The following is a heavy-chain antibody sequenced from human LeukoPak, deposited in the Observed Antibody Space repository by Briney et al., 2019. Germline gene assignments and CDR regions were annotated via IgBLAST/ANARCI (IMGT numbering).Heavy chain of an antibody. CDR2: ISSSSSTI. V-gene: IGHV3-48*01. CDR3: ARDYSGYDLGAFDY. J-gene: IGHJ4*02. Sequence: GRSLRLSCAASGFTFSSYSMNWVRQAPGKGLEWVSYISSSSSTIYYADSVKGRFTISRDNAKNSLYLQMNSLRAEDTAVYYCARDYSGYDLGAFDYWGQGTLVTVSS. CDR1: GFTFSSYS. D-gene: IGHD5-12*01.